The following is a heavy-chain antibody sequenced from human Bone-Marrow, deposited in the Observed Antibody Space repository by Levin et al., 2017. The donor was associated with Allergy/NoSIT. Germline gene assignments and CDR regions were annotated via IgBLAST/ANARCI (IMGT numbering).Heavy chain of an antibody. V-gene: IGHV4-39*01. CDR3: ARQLYSGYDFFGSYFDS. J-gene: IGHJ4*02. CDR2: IYYSGKT. CDR1: GDSISSTNYY. D-gene: IGHD5-12*01. Sequence: SQTLSLTCKVSGDSISSTNYYWGWIRQPPGKGLEWIGSIYYSGKTYYNPSLKGRVSVSVDTSKNQFSLKLTSVTAADTAVYYCARQLYSGYDFFGSYFDSWGQGRLVTVSS.